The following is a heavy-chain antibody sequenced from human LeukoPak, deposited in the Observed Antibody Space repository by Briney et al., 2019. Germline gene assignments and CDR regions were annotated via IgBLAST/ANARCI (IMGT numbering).Heavy chain of an antibody. CDR1: GFTFNTYS. V-gene: IGHV3-48*01. Sequence: GGSLRLSCAASGFTFNTYSMNWVRQAPGKGLEWVSYISSSSNSIYYADSVTGRFTITRDNAKNSLYLQMNSLRAEDTAVYYCAKDGPLLHWLGGGTYFDYWGQGTLVTVSS. D-gene: IGHD3-9*01. J-gene: IGHJ4*02. CDR3: AKDGPLLHWLGGGTYFDY. CDR2: ISSSSNSI.